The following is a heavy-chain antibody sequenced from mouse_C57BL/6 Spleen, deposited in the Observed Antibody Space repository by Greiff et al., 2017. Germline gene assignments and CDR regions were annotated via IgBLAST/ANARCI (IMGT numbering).Heavy chain of an antibody. CDR1: GYTFTEYT. J-gene: IGHJ1*03. CDR3: ARHEDPYDYPSYWYFDV. Sequence: QVQLQQSGAELVKPGASVKLSCKASGYTFTEYTIHWVKQRSGQGLEWIGWFYPGSGSIKYNEKFKDKATLTADKSSSTVYMELSRLTSEDSAVYFCARHEDPYDYPSYWYFDVWGTGTTVTVSS. D-gene: IGHD2-4*01. V-gene: IGHV1-62-2*01. CDR2: FYPGSGSI.